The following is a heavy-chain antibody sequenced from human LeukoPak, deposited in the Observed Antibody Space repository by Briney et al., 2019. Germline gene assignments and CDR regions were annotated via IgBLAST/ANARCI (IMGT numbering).Heavy chain of an antibody. CDR1: GGSFSGYY. D-gene: IGHD4-23*01. J-gene: IGHJ3*02. CDR3: ARAGGLRWSQPSAFDI. Sequence: SETLSLTCAVYGGSFSGYYWSWIRQPLGKGLEWIGEINHSGSTNYNPSLKSRVTISVDTSKNQFSLKLSSVTAADTAVYYCARAGGLRWSQPSAFDIWGQGTMVTVSS. V-gene: IGHV4-34*01. CDR2: INHSGST.